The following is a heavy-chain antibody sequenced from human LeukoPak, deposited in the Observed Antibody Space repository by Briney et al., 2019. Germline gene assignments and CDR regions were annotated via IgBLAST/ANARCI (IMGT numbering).Heavy chain of an antibody. J-gene: IGHJ4*02. CDR1: GGSISSGGYY. Sequence: SETLSLTCTVSGGSISSGGYYWSWIRQPPGKGLEWIGYIYHSGSTYYNPSLKSRVTISVDRSKNQFSLKLSSVTAADTAVYYCARDLDSGSYRGWGQGTLVTVSS. CDR2: IYHSGST. CDR3: ARDLDSGSYRG. V-gene: IGHV4-30-2*01. D-gene: IGHD1-26*01.